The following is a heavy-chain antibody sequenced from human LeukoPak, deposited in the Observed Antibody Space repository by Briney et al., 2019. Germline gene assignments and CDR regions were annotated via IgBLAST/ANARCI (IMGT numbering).Heavy chain of an antibody. CDR3: ARSNVGYYDSSGYYGY. CDR2: MSPKSGDR. J-gene: IGHJ4*02. CDR1: GYTFSNFD. V-gene: IGHV1-8*01. D-gene: IGHD3-22*01. Sequence: ASVKVSCKASGYTFSNFDINWVRQATGQGLEWMGWMSPKSGDRGYAQKFQGRVTMTTDTSTSTAYMELRSLRSDDTAVYYCARSNVGYYDSSGYYGYWGQGTLVTVSS.